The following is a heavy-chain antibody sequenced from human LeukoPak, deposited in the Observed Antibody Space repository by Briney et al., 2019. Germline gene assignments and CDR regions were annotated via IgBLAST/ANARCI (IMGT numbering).Heavy chain of an antibody. V-gene: IGHV3-20*04. J-gene: IGHJ5*02. D-gene: IGHD3-9*01. CDR3: ARGPYYDILTGYYEWWWFDP. CDR1: GFTFGNYG. Sequence: PGGSLRLSCAASGFTFGNYGMSWARQAPGKGLEWVSGINWNGGGTGYADSVEGRFTISRDNAKNSQYLQMNSLRVEDTAVYYCARGPYYDILTGYYEWWWFDPWGQGTLVTVSS. CDR2: INWNGGGT.